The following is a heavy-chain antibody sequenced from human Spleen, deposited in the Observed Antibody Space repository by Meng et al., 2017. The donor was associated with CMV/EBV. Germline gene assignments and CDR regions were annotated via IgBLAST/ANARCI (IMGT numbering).Heavy chain of an antibody. Sequence: GESLKISCTASGFTFGDYAMSWVRQAPGKGLEWVGFIRSKAYGGTTEYGASVKGRFTISRDDSKSIAYLQMNSLKTEDTAVYYCTRAGEIVVVPAATGAADYWGQGTLVTVSS. CDR3: TRAGEIVVVPAATGAADY. CDR1: GFTFGDYA. CDR2: IRSKAYGGTT. D-gene: IGHD2-2*01. V-gene: IGHV3-49*04. J-gene: IGHJ4*02.